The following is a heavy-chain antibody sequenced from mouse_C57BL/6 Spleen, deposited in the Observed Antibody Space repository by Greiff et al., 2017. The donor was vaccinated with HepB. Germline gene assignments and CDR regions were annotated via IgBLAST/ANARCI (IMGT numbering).Heavy chain of an antibody. CDR3: AREGDYECFDY. CDR2: ISYDGSN. V-gene: IGHV3-6*01. J-gene: IGHJ2*01. D-gene: IGHD2-4*01. CDR1: GYSITSGYY. Sequence: EVQRVESGPGLVKPSQSLSLTCSVTGYSITSGYYWNWIRQIPGNKLEWMGYISYDGSNNYNPSLKNRISITRDTSKNQFFLKLNSVTTEDTATYYCAREGDYECFDYWGQGTTLTVSS.